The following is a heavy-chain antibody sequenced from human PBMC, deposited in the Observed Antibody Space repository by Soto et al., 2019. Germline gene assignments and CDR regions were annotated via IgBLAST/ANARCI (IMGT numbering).Heavy chain of an antibody. V-gene: IGHV1-69*13. J-gene: IGHJ4*02. D-gene: IGHD5-18*01. CDR1: GGTFSSYA. CDR2: IIPIFGTA. CDR3: ARDRGSSVQLCSLKFDY. Sequence: SVKVSCKASGGTFSSYAISWVRQAPGQGLEWMGGIIPIFGTANYAQKFQGRVTITADESTSTAYMELSSLRSEDTAVYYCARDRGSSVQLCSLKFDYWGQGTLVTVYS.